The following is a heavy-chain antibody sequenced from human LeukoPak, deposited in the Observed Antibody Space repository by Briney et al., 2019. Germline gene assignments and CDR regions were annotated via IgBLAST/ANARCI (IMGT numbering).Heavy chain of an antibody. CDR2: INHSGST. Sequence: SETLSLTCAVYGGSFSGYYWSWIRQPPGKGLEWIGEINHSGSTNYNPSLKSRVTISVDTSKNQFSLKLSSVTAADTAVYYCARGRDYCDSSGYRWGQGTLVTVSS. J-gene: IGHJ4*02. CDR3: ARGRDYCDSSGYR. V-gene: IGHV4-34*01. D-gene: IGHD3-22*01. CDR1: GGSFSGYY.